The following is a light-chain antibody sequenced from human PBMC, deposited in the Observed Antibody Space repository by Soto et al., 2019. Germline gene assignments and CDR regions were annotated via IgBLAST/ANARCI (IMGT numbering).Light chain of an antibody. CDR1: SSDVGSHNL. CDR3: CSYVGSRAV. V-gene: IGLV2-23*02. CDR2: EVS. Sequence: QCALTQPASVSGSPGQSITISCTGTSSDVGSHNLVSWYQQHPGQAPKLMIYEVSKRPIGVSARFSASKSGNTASLTLPGLQDEDEADYYCCSYVGSRAVFGGGTQLTVL. J-gene: IGLJ7*01.